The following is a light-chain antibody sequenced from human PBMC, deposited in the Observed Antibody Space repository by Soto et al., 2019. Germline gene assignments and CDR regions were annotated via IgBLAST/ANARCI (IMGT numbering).Light chain of an antibody. J-gene: IGLJ1*01. CDR2: DVS. V-gene: IGLV2-14*03. CDR3: SSYTTSNTRQIV. CDR1: SSEVVGYNY. Sequence: QSLVTQPAPLSGSPGQSITISCTGTSSEVVGYNYVSWYQHHPGKAPKLMIFDVSNRPSGVSNRFSGSKSGNTASLTISWLQPEDEADYYCSSYTTSNTRQIVSGTGTKVTVL.